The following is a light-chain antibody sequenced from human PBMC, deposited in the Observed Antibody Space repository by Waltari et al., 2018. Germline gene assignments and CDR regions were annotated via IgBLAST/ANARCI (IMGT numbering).Light chain of an antibody. V-gene: IGKV2-40*01. CDR1: QSLLHSNGNTY. J-gene: IGKJ3*01. Sequence: DIVMTQTPLSLPITPGEPASISCRSSQSLLHSNGNTYLHWYLQKPGQSPQLLIYGGSNRASGVPDRFSGSGSGTDFTLKISKVEAEDVGVYYCVQAIAFPFTFGPGT. CDR3: VQAIAFPFT. CDR2: GGS.